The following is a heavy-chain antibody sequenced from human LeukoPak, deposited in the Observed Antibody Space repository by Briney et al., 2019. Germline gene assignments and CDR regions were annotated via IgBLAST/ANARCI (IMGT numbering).Heavy chain of an antibody. CDR2: INPHNGGT. J-gene: IGHJ3*02. CDR1: GYSFTDYY. D-gene: IGHD4-17*01. V-gene: IGHV1-2*02. CDR3: AIDYSDIDAFDM. Sequence: ASVKVSCKASGYSFTDYYIHWVRQAPGQGLEWMGCINPHNGGTHYAQKFQGRVVMTRDTSITTASMELSSLFSDDTAVYFCAIDYSDIDAFDMWGQGTMVTVST.